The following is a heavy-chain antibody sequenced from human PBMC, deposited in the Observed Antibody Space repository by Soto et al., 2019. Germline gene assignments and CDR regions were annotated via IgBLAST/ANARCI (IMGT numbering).Heavy chain of an antibody. CDR2: IYHSGST. V-gene: IGHV4-30-2*01. Sequence: QLQLQESGSGLVKPSQTLSLTCAVSGGSISSGGYSWSWIRQPPGKGLEWIGYIYHSGSTYYNPSLQXXVXIXXNSAKNQFALKLSCVTAADTAVYYCDRYRGRYGDYLGQGTLVTVSS. D-gene: IGHD1-26*01. CDR1: GGSISSGGYS. CDR3: DRYRGRYGDY. J-gene: IGHJ4*02.